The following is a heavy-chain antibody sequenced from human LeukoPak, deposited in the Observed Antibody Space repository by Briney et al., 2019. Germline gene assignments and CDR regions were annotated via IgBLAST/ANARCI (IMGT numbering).Heavy chain of an antibody. D-gene: IGHD2-15*01. J-gene: IGHJ3*02. CDR3: AKPPRGVCSGGSCYSSHAFDI. V-gene: IGHV1-8*01. CDR2: MNPNSGNT. CDR1: GYTFTSYD. Sequence: GASVKVSCKASGYTFTSYDINWVRQATGQGLEWMGWMNPNSGNTGYAQKFQGRVTMTRNTSISTAYMELSSLRSEDTAVYYCAKPPRGVCSGGSCYSSHAFDIWGQGTMVTVSS.